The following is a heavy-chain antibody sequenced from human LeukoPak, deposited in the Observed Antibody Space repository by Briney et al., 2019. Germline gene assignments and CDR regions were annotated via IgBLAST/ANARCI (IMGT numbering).Heavy chain of an antibody. CDR2: INHSGST. CDR1: GGSFSGFY. J-gene: IGHJ5*02. D-gene: IGHD3-10*01. V-gene: IGHV4-34*01. Sequence: SETLSLTCAVYGGSFSGFYWSWVRQPPGKGLEWIGEINHSGSTHYNPSSKSRVTILVDTSRNQFSLKLTSVTAADTAVYYCARGPDSGSHFAWFDPWGQGTLVTVSS. CDR3: ARGPDSGSHFAWFDP.